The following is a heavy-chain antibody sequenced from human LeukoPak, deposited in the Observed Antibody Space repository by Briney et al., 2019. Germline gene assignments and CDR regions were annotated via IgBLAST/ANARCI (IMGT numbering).Heavy chain of an antibody. J-gene: IGHJ4*02. V-gene: IGHV3-23*01. Sequence: GGSLRLSCAASGAAFTKYGMKWVRQAAGGGLEYISGISRSGDITHYADSVKGRFTISRDNVQNTLYFQMNSLRADDTALYYCATEGFYYWGPGTQVTVSS. CDR3: ATEGFYY. CDR1: GAAFTKYG. CDR2: ISRSGDIT.